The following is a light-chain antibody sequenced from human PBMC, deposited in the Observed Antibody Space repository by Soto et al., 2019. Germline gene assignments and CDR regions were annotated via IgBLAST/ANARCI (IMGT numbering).Light chain of an antibody. CDR3: AVWDDSLRGWV. V-gene: IGLV1-47*01. Sequence: QSVLTQPPSASGTPGQRVTISCSGSSSNIGSNFVYWYQQFPGTAPKLLIYRNNQRPSGVPDRFSGSKSGTSASLAISGLPSEDEADYYCAVWDDSLRGWVFGGGTKVTVL. CDR1: SSNIGSNF. J-gene: IGLJ3*02. CDR2: RNN.